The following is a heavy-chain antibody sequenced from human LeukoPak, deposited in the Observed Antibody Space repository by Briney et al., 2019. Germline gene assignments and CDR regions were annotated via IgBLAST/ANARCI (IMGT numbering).Heavy chain of an antibody. CDR2: ISSSSSYM. CDR3: ARDLRTFDY. D-gene: IGHD3-9*01. CDR1: GGSISRRGYY. J-gene: IGHJ4*02. Sequence: TSETLSLTCIVSGGSISRRGYYWAWIRQPPGKGLEWFSSISSSSSYMYYADSVKGRFTISRDNAKNSLYLQMNSLRAEDTAVYYCARDLRTFDYWGQGTLVTVSS. V-gene: IGHV3-21*01.